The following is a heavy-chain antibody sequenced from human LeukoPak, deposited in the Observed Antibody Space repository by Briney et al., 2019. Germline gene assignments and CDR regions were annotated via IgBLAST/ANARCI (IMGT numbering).Heavy chain of an antibody. CDR3: AKDHYRTGELEPLTRFDY. Sequence: GGSLRLSCAASGFTFSSYAMSWVRQAPGKGLEWVSAISGSGGSTYYADSVKGRFTISRDNSKNTLYLQMNSLRAEDTAVYYCAKDHYRTGELEPLTRFDYWGQGTLVTVSS. V-gene: IGHV3-23*01. CDR2: ISGSGGST. D-gene: IGHD1-1*01. CDR1: GFTFSSYA. J-gene: IGHJ4*02.